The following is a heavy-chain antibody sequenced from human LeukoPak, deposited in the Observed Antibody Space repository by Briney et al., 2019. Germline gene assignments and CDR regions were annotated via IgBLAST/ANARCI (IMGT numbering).Heavy chain of an antibody. CDR2: ISNTGST. CDR3: ARDVVLTVSPDALDI. V-gene: IGHV4-31*03. CDR1: GDSVKSDGYY. D-gene: IGHD3-9*01. Sequence: PSQTLSLTCHVSGDSVKSDGYYWSWIRQQPAKGLEWIGFISNTGSTSLNPSLKSRASISVDTSKNQFSLWLTSVTAAHTAVYYCARDVVLTVSPDALDIWGQGTMVSVSS. J-gene: IGHJ3*02.